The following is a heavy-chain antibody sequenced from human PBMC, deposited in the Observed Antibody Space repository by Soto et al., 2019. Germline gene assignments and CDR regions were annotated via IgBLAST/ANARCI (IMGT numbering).Heavy chain of an antibody. V-gene: IGHV1-69*13. CDR1: GGTFSSYA. CDR2: IIPIFGTA. J-gene: IGHJ3*02. Sequence: ASVKVSCKASGGTFSSYAISWVRQAPGQGLEWMGGIIPIFGTANYAQKFQGRVTITAEESTSTAYMELSSLRSEDPAVYYCARDHDSSGYHSNAFDIWGQGTMVTVSS. CDR3: ARDHDSSGYHSNAFDI. D-gene: IGHD3-22*01.